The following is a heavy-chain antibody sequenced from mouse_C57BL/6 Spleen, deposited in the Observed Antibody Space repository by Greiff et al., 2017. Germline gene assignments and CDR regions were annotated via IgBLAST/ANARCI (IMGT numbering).Heavy chain of an antibody. V-gene: IGHV1-72*01. Sequence: QVQLQQPGAELVKPGASVKLSCKASGYTFTSYWMHWVKQRPGRGLEWIGRIDPNSGGTKYNEKFKSKATLTVDKPSSTAYMQLSRLTSEDSAVYYCGRTVVARYWYFDVWGTGTTVTVSS. D-gene: IGHD1-1*01. CDR3: GRTVVARYWYFDV. J-gene: IGHJ1*03. CDR2: IDPNSGGT. CDR1: GYTFTSYW.